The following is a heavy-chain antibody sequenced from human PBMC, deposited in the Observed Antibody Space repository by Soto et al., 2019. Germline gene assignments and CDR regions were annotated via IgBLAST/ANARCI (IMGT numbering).Heavy chain of an antibody. D-gene: IGHD1-26*01. Sequence: EVQLLESGGGLVQPGGSLRLSCAASGFTFSSYAMSWVRQAPGKGLEWVSVISGSGDSTYYADSVKGRFTISRDNSKNTLYLQMNSLRAEDTAVYYCARRGSGSYYDYWGLGTLVTVSS. CDR2: ISGSGDST. CDR3: ARRGSGSYYDY. V-gene: IGHV3-23*01. J-gene: IGHJ4*02. CDR1: GFTFSSYA.